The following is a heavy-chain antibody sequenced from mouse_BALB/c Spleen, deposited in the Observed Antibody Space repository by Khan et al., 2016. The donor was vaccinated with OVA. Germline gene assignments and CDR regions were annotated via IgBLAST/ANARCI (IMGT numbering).Heavy chain of an antibody. Sequence: QMQLEESGAELAKPGASVKMSCKASGYTFINYWILWVKQRPGQGLEWIGYINPSTGYTEYNQNFKDKATLTADKSSSTAYMQLSSLKSEDSAVYYCARRGLRWDFDYWGQGTTLTVSS. D-gene: IGHD1-1*01. J-gene: IGHJ2*01. CDR3: ARRGLRWDFDY. V-gene: IGHV1-7*01. CDR1: GYTFINYW. CDR2: INPSTGYT.